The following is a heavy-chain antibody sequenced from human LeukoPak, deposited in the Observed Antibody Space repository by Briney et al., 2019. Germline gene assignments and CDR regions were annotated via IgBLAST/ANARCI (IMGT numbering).Heavy chain of an antibody. CDR2: ISAYNGNI. Sequence: ASVKVSCKASGYTFTSYVITWVRQAPGQGLEWMGWISAYNGNINYAQKFQGRVTMTTDTSTSTAYMELRSLRSEDTAVYYCARDSSSWYLDYWGQGTLVTVSS. V-gene: IGHV1-18*01. CDR1: GYTFTSYV. J-gene: IGHJ4*02. CDR3: ARDSSSWYLDY. D-gene: IGHD6-13*01.